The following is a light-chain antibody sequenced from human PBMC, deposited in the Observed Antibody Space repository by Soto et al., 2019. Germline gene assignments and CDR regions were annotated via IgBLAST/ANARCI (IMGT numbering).Light chain of an antibody. Sequence: EIVLTQSPATLSLSPGERATLSCTASQSGSSYLGWYQQKPGQAPRLLIYDASNRATGIPARFSGSGSGTDFTLTTSSLEPEDFAVYYCQQRSSWPLTFGGGTKVEIK. CDR1: QSGSSY. CDR3: QQRSSWPLT. V-gene: IGKV3-11*01. J-gene: IGKJ4*01. CDR2: DAS.